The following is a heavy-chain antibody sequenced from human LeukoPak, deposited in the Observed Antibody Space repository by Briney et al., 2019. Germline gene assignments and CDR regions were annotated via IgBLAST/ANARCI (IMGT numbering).Heavy chain of an antibody. D-gene: IGHD3-9*01. CDR2: INHSGST. Sequence: SETLSLTCAVYGGSFSGYYWSWIRQPPGKGLEWIGEINHSGSTNYNPSLKSRVTISVDTSKNQFSLKLSSVTAADTAVYYCARVLRYFDWLRFDPWGQGTLVTVSS. V-gene: IGHV4-34*01. CDR3: ARVLRYFDWLRFDP. J-gene: IGHJ5*02. CDR1: GGSFSGYY.